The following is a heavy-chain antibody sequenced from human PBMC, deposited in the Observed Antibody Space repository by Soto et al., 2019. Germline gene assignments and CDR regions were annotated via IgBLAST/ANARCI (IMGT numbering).Heavy chain of an antibody. V-gene: IGHV3-30-3*01. CDR2: ISYDGSNK. CDR1: GFTFSSYA. CDR3: ARDKSSGSSSSGLDY. D-gene: IGHD6-6*01. J-gene: IGHJ4*02. Sequence: GGSLRLSCAASGFTFSSYAMHWVRQAPGKGLEWVAVISYDGSNKYYADSVKGRFTISRDNSKNTLYLQMNSLRAEDTAVYYCARDKSSGSSSSGLDYWGQGTLVTVSS.